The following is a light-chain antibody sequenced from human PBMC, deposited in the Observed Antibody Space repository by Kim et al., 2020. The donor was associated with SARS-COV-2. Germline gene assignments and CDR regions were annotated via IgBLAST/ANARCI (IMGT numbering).Light chain of an antibody. CDR1: TGAVTSGHW. V-gene: IGLV7-46*01. CDR3: LLSYSGTRV. Sequence: PGETGTLTCGSNTGAVTSGHWPYWFQQKPGQAPRTLIYDTNNKHSWTPARFSGSLLGGKAALTLSGAQPEDEAEYYCLLSYSGTRVFGGGTQLTVL. CDR2: DTN. J-gene: IGLJ3*02.